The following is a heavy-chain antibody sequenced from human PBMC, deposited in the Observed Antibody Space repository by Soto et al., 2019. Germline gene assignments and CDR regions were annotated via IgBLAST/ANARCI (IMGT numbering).Heavy chain of an antibody. CDR3: AKGQHCSSTSCYFYYYGMDV. J-gene: IGHJ6*02. V-gene: IGHV3-30*18. CDR2: ISYDGSNK. CDR1: GFNFNTYD. D-gene: IGHD2-2*01. Sequence: QVQLVESGGGVVQPGRSLRLSCAASGFNFNTYDMHWVRQAPGKGLEWVAVISYDGSNKYYADSVKGRLTISRDNSKKMLYLQMNSLRPEDTAVYYCAKGQHCSSTSCYFYYYGMDVWGQGTKVAVSS.